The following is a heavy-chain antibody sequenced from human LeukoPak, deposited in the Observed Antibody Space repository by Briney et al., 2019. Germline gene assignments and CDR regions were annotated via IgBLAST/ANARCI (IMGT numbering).Heavy chain of an antibody. J-gene: IGHJ5*02. Sequence: SVKVSCKASGGTFSSYTISWVRQAPGQGLEWMGRIIPILGIANYAQKFQGRVTITADKSTSTAYMELSSLRSEDTAVYYCARYGEYCSSTSCHISLSGGPWGQGTLVTVSS. CDR2: IIPILGIA. CDR1: GGTFSSYT. D-gene: IGHD2-2*02. V-gene: IGHV1-69*02. CDR3: ARYGEYCSSTSCHISLSGGP.